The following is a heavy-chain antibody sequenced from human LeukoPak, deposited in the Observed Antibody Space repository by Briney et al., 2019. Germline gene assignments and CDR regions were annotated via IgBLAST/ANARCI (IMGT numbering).Heavy chain of an antibody. D-gene: IGHD1-26*01. J-gene: IGHJ4*02. V-gene: IGHV1-2*02. CDR1: GYTFTGYY. CDR2: INPNSGGT. Sequence: GASVKVSCKASGYTFTGYYMHWVRLAPGRGLEWMGWINPNSGGTNYAQKFQGRVTMTRDTSISTAYMELSRLRSDDTAVYYCARSHSGSYYAKPTGGKYYFDYWGQGTLVTVSS. CDR3: ARSHSGSYYAKPTGGKYYFDY.